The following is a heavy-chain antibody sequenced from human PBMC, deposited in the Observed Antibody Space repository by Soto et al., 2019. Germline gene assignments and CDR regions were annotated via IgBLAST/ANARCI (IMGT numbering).Heavy chain of an antibody. CDR2: IYYSGST. D-gene: IGHD4-17*01. Sequence: SGTLSLTCTVSGGSMSSGEYDGSWIRQPPGKGLEWIGYIYYSGSTYYNPSLKSRVTISVDTSKNQFSLKLSSVTAADTAVYYCAIMTTVSQIAYWGQGTLVTVSS. CDR1: GGSMSSGEYD. V-gene: IGHV4-30-4*01. J-gene: IGHJ4*02. CDR3: AIMTTVSQIAY.